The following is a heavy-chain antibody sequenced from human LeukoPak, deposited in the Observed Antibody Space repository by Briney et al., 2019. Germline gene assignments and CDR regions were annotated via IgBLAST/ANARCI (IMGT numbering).Heavy chain of an antibody. V-gene: IGHV3-48*02. Sequence: GGSLRLSCAASGFTFNSYTMNWVRQAPGKGLEWVSYITVSSNVISYADSVKGRFTISRDNAKNSLYLEMNSLTDEDTAVYYCARDLYYAFDYWGQGTLVSVSS. J-gene: IGHJ4*02. CDR1: GFTFNSYT. D-gene: IGHD3-22*01. CDR3: ARDLYYAFDY. CDR2: ITVSSNVI.